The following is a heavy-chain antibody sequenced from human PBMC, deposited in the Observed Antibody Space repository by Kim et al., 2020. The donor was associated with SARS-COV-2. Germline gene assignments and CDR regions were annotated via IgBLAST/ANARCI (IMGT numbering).Heavy chain of an antibody. Sequence: SETLSLTCTVSGYSISSGYYWGWIRQPPGKGLEWIGSIYHSGSTYYNPSLKSRVTISVDTSKNQFSLKLSSVTAADTAVYYCARYTAMVHPTSYYFDYWGQGTLVTVSS. D-gene: IGHD5-18*01. CDR2: IYHSGST. CDR3: ARYTAMVHPTSYYFDY. V-gene: IGHV4-38-2*02. J-gene: IGHJ4*02. CDR1: GYSISSGYY.